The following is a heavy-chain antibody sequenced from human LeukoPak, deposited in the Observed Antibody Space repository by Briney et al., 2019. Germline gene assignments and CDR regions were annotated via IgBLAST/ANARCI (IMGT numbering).Heavy chain of an antibody. Sequence: ASVKVSCKASGYTFTGYYMHWVRQAPGQGLEWMGWINPNSGGTNYAQKFQGRATMTRDTSISTAYMELSRLRSDDTAVYYCARVWGYAANLNYWGQGTLVTVSS. V-gene: IGHV1-2*02. CDR3: ARVWGYAANLNY. J-gene: IGHJ4*02. CDR2: INPNSGGT. CDR1: GYTFTGYY. D-gene: IGHD3-16*01.